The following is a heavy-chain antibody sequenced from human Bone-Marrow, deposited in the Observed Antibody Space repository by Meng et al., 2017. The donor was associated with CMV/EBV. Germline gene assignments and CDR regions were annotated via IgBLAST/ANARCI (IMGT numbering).Heavy chain of an antibody. CDR2: IYWDGDK. V-gene: IGHV2-5*02. Sequence: HTTVKESGPSLRKPTQTLTLTCTLSGFSLNSNGMGVGWIRQPPGKALDWLALIYWDGDKRYSPSLKSRLTITKDTSNNQVVLTMTNMGPVDTATYFCAHRPTEGLFDYWGQGTLVTVSS. CDR3: AHRPTEGLFDY. CDR1: GFSLNSNGMG. J-gene: IGHJ4*02.